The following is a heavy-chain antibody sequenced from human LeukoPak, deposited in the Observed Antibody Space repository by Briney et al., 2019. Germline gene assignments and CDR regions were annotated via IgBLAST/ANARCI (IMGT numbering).Heavy chain of an antibody. Sequence: GASVKVSCKASGYTFTRYFIHWVRQAPGQGLEWMGIINPSSSGTTFAQKLQGRVTMTRDTSTSTVYMELSSLRSDDTAVYYCVRDFYGGNSNGPDHWGQGTLVTVSS. V-gene: IGHV1-46*01. J-gene: IGHJ4*02. D-gene: IGHD4-23*01. CDR3: VRDFYGGNSNGPDH. CDR1: GYTFTRYF. CDR2: INPSSSGT.